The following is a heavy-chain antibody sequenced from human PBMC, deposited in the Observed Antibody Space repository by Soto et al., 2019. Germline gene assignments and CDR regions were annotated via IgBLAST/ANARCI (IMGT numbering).Heavy chain of an antibody. Sequence: PGGSLRLSCAASGFTFSSYWMSWVRQAPGKGLEWVANIKQDGSEKYYVDSVKGRFTISRDNAKNSLYLQMNSLRAEDTAVYYCARAAHLYYDFWSGYNNWFDPWGQGTLVTVSS. J-gene: IGHJ5*02. CDR2: IKQDGSEK. CDR3: ARAAHLYYDFWSGYNNWFDP. D-gene: IGHD3-3*01. CDR1: GFTFSSYW. V-gene: IGHV3-7*04.